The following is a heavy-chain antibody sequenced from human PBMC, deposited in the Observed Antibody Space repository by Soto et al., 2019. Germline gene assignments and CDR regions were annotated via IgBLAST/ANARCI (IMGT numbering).Heavy chain of an antibody. D-gene: IGHD6-19*01. CDR2: TYYRSKWYN. J-gene: IGHJ6*02. V-gene: IGHV6-1*01. CDR1: GDSVSSDSAA. CDR3: VRSRVFIAVAGMATYYYYYVMDV. Sequence: SQTLSLTCAISGDSVSSDSAAWNWIRQSPSRGLGWLGRTYYRSKWYNDYAVSVNGRITINPDTSKNHFSLQLNSVTLEDTAVYYCVRSRVFIAVAGMATYYYYYVMDVWGRRTTVTVSS.